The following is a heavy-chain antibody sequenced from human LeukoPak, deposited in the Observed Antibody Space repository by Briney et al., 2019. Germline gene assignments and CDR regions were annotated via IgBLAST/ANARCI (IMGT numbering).Heavy chain of an antibody. D-gene: IGHD4-23*01. CDR3: ARDKDYGGNYFDY. Sequence: PSETLSLTCAVYGGSFSGYYWSWIRQPPGKGLEWIGEINHSGSTNYNPSLKSRVTISVDTSKNQFSLKLSSVTAADTAVYYCARDKDYGGNYFDYWGQRTLVTVSS. V-gene: IGHV4-34*09. CDR2: INHSGST. CDR1: GGSFSGYY. J-gene: IGHJ4*02.